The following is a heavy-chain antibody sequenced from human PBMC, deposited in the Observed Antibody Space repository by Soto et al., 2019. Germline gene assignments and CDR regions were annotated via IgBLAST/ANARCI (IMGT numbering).Heavy chain of an antibody. CDR3: ARVERGTATTVVDAFDI. CDR1: GGFVSSGNYY. V-gene: IGHV4-34*01. D-gene: IGHD1-1*01. CDR2: MSHSGGT. Sequence: QEQLQQWGAGLLKPSETLSLTCAVYGGFVSSGNYYWSWIRQPPGKGLEWIGEMSHSGGTHFNPSLKSRVTISVDTSKNQFSMKMSSVPAAATALYYCARVERGTATTVVDAFDIWGPGTMVTVSS. J-gene: IGHJ3*02.